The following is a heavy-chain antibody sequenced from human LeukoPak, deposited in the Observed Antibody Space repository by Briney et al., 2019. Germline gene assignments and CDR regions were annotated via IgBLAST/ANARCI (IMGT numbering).Heavy chain of an antibody. V-gene: IGHV4-59*02. Sequence: SETLSLTCAVSGDSVLVHFWTWIRLPPGKGLEWIGYLYNSGVAYYNPSLKSRVTMSADTSKNQFSLKLSSVTAADTAVYYCARLRARGVIIRYYYYGMDVWGQGTTVTVSS. CDR1: GDSVLVHF. D-gene: IGHD3-10*01. J-gene: IGHJ6*02. CDR3: ARLRARGVIIRYYYYGMDV. CDR2: LYNSGVA.